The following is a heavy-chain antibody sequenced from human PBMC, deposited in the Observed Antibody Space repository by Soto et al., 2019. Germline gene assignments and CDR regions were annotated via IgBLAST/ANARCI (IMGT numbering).Heavy chain of an antibody. V-gene: IGHV1-18*04. J-gene: IGHJ4*02. CDR2: ISSNNGKT. Sequence: QVNLVQSGAEVKKPGASVNVSCKASGYPFTSYGINWVRQAPGQGLEWMGWISSNNGKTDFAQKFQGGVTMTTDTSTNTAYMELRGLRSDDTAVYYCTRDGGYSRGCDFWGQGSLVTVSS. CDR1: GYPFTSYG. CDR3: TRDGGYSRGCDF. D-gene: IGHD5-18*01.